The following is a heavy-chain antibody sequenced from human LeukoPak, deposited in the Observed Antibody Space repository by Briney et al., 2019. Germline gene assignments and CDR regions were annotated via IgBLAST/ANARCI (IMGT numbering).Heavy chain of an antibody. CDR3: ARGPPPLRQQLGAEYFQH. V-gene: IGHV4-59*01. D-gene: IGHD6-13*01. Sequence: PSETLSLTCTASGGSISSYYWSWIRQPPGKGLEWIGYIYYSGSTNYNPSLKSRVTISVDTSKNQFSLKLSSVTAADTAVYYCARGPPPLRQQLGAEYFQHWGQGTLVTVSS. CDR1: GGSISSYY. CDR2: IYYSGST. J-gene: IGHJ1*01.